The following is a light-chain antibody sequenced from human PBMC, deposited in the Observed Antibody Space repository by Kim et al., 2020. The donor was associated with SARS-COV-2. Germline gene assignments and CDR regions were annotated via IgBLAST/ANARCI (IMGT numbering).Light chain of an antibody. CDR1: SSNLGAGYV. CDR2: NSD. Sequence: QSALTQPPSVSGAPGQRVTISCSGSSSNLGAGYVVHWYQQVPGTAPKLLIHNSDNRPSGVPDRFSGSKSGTSASLAITGLQSEDEADYFYQSYDTTLSAYVFGPGTKVTVL. J-gene: IGLJ1*01. V-gene: IGLV1-40*01. CDR3: QSYDTTLSAYV.